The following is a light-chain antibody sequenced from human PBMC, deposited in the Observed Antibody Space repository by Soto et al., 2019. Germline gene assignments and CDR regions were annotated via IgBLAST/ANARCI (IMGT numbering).Light chain of an antibody. Sequence: DIQMTHSPSSLSASVGDRVTITFRASQSISSYLNWYQQKPGKAPKLLIYAASSLQSGVPSRFSGSGSGTDFTLTISSLQPEDFATYYCQQSYNSPPINFGQGTRLEIK. J-gene: IGKJ5*01. CDR3: QQSYNSPPIN. CDR1: QSISSY. CDR2: AAS. V-gene: IGKV1-39*01.